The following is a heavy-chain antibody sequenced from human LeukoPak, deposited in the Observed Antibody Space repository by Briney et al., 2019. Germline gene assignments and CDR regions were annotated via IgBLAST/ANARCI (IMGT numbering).Heavy chain of an antibody. CDR3: ARFIAAPYYFDY. J-gene: IGHJ4*02. CDR1: GFTFSSYS. Sequence: GGTLRLSCAASGFTFSSYSMNWVRQAPGKGLEWVSFISSSRSYIYYADSVKGRFTISRDNAKNSLYLQMNSLRAEDTAVYYCARFIAAPYYFDYWGRGTLVTVSS. D-gene: IGHD6-13*01. V-gene: IGHV3-21*01. CDR2: ISSSRSYI.